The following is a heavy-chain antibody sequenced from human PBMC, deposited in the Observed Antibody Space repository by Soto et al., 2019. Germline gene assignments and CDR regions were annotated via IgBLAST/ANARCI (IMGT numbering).Heavy chain of an antibody. V-gene: IGHV4-34*01. Sequence: PSETLSLTCAVYGGSFSGYYWSWIRQPPGKGLEWIGEINHSGSTNYNPSLKSRVTISVDTSKNQFSLKLSSVTAADTAVYYCARGRHYYYGSTPFFDYWGQGTLVTVSS. J-gene: IGHJ4*02. D-gene: IGHD3-10*01. CDR2: INHSGST. CDR3: ARGRHYYYGSTPFFDY. CDR1: GGSFSGYY.